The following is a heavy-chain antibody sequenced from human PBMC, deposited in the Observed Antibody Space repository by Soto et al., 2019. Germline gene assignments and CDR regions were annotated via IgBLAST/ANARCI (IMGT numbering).Heavy chain of an antibody. CDR3: ARDGGYGYGMDV. V-gene: IGHV3-48*01. Sequence: EVQLVESGGGLVQPGGSLRLSCAASGFTFRNYNMNWVRQAPGKGLEWLSYISGASGTIYYADSMQGRFTISRDNAKNSLYLQMNSLRAEDTAMYYCARDGGYGYGMDVWGQGTTVTFSS. D-gene: IGHD2-15*01. J-gene: IGHJ6*02. CDR1: GFTFRNYN. CDR2: ISGASGTI.